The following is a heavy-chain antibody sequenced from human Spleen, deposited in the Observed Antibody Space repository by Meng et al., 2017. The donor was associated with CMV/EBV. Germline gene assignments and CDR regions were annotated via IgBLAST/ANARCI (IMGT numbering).Heavy chain of an antibody. D-gene: IGHD2-21*01. V-gene: IGHV4-39*07. J-gene: IGHJ4*02. CDR1: GGSVRCITYY. Sequence: QSPRPASGIVQGNRLAPLYLTCPSAGGSVRCITYYCGWIRQQPGNGIEWIGTSYYSARTYYNPSRKSRVSVSVDTSKNQFSMKVSSVTAADTAVYYCARACVGECIFDYWGQGTLVTVSS. CDR2: SYYSART. CDR3: ARACVGECIFDY.